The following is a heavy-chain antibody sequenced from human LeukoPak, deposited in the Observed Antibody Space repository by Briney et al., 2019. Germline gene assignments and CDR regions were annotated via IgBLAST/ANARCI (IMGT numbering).Heavy chain of an antibody. V-gene: IGHV4-59*12. D-gene: IGHD2-15*01. CDR3: ASIRPGYCSGGSCYGTHFDY. CDR1: GGSIRSYY. CDR2: MYYSGST. J-gene: IGHJ4*02. Sequence: SETLSLTCTVSGGSIRSYYWSWIRQPPGKGLEWIGYMYYSGSTNYNPSLKSRVTISVDTSKNQFSLKLSSVTAADTAVYYCASIRPGYCSGGSCYGTHFDYWGQGTLVTVSS.